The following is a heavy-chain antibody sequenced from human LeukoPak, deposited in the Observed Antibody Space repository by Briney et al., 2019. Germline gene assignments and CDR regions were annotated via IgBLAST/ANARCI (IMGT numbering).Heavy chain of an antibody. V-gene: IGHV1-8*01. D-gene: IGHD3-22*01. Sequence: ASVKVSCKASGYTFTSYDINWVRQATGQGLEWMGWMNPNSGNTVYAQKFQGRVTMTRNTSISTAYMELSSLRSEDTAVYYCARGYDSSGYYFDYWGQGTLVTVSS. CDR2: MNPNSGNT. J-gene: IGHJ4*02. CDR1: GYTFTSYD. CDR3: ARGYDSSGYYFDY.